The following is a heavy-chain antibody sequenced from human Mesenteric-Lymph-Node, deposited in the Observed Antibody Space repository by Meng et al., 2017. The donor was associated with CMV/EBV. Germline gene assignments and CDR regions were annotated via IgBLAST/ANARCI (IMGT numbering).Heavy chain of an antibody. V-gene: IGHV3-11*04. Sequence: GESLKISCAASGFTFSDYYMSWIRQAPGKGLEWVSYISGSGSTIYYADSVKGRFTISRDNAKNSLYLQMNSLRAEDTAVYYCARDAEMATIIDYYYGMDVWGQGTTVTVSS. CDR2: ISGSGSTI. D-gene: IGHD5-24*01. J-gene: IGHJ6*02. CDR1: GFTFSDYY. CDR3: ARDAEMATIIDYYYGMDV.